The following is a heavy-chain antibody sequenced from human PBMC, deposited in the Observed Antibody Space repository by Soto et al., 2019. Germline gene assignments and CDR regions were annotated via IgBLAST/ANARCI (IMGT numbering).Heavy chain of an antibody. J-gene: IGHJ3*02. CDR2: INPNSGGT. V-gene: IGHV1-2*04. CDR1: GYTFTGYY. CDR3: ARGGEGYQLLTYAFDI. D-gene: IGHD2-2*01. Sequence: QVQLVQSGAEVKKPGASVKVSCKASGYTFTGYYMHWVRQAPGQGLEWMGWINPNSGGTNYAQKFQGWVTMTRDTXIXXAYMVVSRLRSDDTAVYYCARGGEGYQLLTYAFDIWGQGTMVTVSS.